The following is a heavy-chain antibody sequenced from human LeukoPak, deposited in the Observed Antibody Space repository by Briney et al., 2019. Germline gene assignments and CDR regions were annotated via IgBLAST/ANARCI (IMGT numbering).Heavy chain of an antibody. CDR3: AKDRGNYEGLYDY. CDR2: IWYDGSNK. J-gene: IGHJ4*02. V-gene: IGHV3-33*06. D-gene: IGHD1-7*01. Sequence: GRSLRLSCAASGFTFSSYGMHWVRQAPGKGLEWVAVIWYDGSNKYYADSVKGRFTISRDNSKNTLYLHMNSLRAEDTAVYYCAKDRGNYEGLYDYWGQGTLVTVSS. CDR1: GFTFSSYG.